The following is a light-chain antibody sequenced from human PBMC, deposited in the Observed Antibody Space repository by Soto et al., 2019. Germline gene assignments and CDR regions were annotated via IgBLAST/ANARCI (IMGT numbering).Light chain of an antibody. CDR2: DAS. CDR3: QQRTNWPLT. CDR1: QSVSSY. Sequence: ETVLTQSPATLSLSPGERVTLSCRASQSVSSYLAWYQQKPGQAPRLLIYDASNRATGIPARFSGSGSGTDFTLTISSLEPEDFAVYDCQQRTNWPLTFGGGTKVEIK. J-gene: IGKJ4*01. V-gene: IGKV3-11*01.